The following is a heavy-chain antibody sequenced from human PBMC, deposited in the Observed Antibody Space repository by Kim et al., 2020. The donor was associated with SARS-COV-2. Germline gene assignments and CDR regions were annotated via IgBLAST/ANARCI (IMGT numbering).Heavy chain of an antibody. D-gene: IGHD1-7*01. Sequence: SRVTISVDTSKNQFSRKLSSVTAADTAVYYCARWNYGGRNYYYYYYGMDVWGQGTTVTVSS. J-gene: IGHJ6*02. V-gene: IGHV4-31*02. CDR3: ARWNYGGRNYYYYYYGMDV.